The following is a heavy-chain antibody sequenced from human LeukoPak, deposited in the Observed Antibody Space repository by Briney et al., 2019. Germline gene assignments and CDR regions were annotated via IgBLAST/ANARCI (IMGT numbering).Heavy chain of an antibody. CDR1: GGSISSYY. D-gene: IGHD6-19*01. CDR2: IYSSGST. Sequence: SETLSLTCTVSGGSISSYYWSWIRQPPGKGLEWIGCIYSSGSTNYNPPLKSRVTISVDTSKNQFSLKLNSVTAADTAVYYCARPYSSGWYGAFDIWGQGPMVTVSS. V-gene: IGHV4-59*08. CDR3: ARPYSSGWYGAFDI. J-gene: IGHJ3*02.